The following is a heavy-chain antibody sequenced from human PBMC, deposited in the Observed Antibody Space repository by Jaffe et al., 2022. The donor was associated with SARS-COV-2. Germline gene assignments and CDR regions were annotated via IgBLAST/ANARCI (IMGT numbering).Heavy chain of an antibody. V-gene: IGHV7-4-1*02. Sequence: QVQLVQSGSEVKRPGASVRISCQASGYNFTTYALNWVRQAPGQGLEWMGWISTNTGTPTYAQGFTGRFVFSLDTSVNTAYLQINSLKTEDTAVYFCVRVYRFYFASQSYYNVLDYWGQGALVTVSS. CDR1: GYNFTTYA. CDR3: VRVYRFYFASQSYYNVLDY. J-gene: IGHJ4*02. D-gene: IGHD3-10*01. CDR2: ISTNTGTP.